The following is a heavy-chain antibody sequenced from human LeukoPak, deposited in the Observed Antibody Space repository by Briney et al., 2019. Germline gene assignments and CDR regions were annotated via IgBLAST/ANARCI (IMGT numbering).Heavy chain of an antibody. Sequence: SETLSLTCAVSGGSIRSYYWSWIRQPAGKGLEWIGRIYTSGSTNYKPSLKSRVTMSVDTSKNQFSLKLSSVTAADTAVYYCARDEPYYDFLSGYSPDGFDIWGQGTMVTVSS. CDR3: ARDEPYYDFLSGYSPDGFDI. CDR2: IYTSGST. CDR1: GGSIRSYY. V-gene: IGHV4-4*07. D-gene: IGHD3-3*01. J-gene: IGHJ3*02.